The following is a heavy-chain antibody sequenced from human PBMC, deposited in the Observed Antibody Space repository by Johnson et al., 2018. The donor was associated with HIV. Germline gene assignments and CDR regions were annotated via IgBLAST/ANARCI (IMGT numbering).Heavy chain of an antibody. D-gene: IGHD4-23*01. CDR2: ISSSGSTI. V-gene: IGHV3-11*01. J-gene: IGHJ3*02. CDR1: GFTFSDHY. Sequence: QVLLVESGGGLVQPGGSLRLSCAASGFTFSDHYMDWVRQAPGKGLEWVSYISSSGSTIYYADSVKGRFTISRDNAKNSLYLQMNSLKTEDTAVYYCTTPGGTRGVFAFDIWGQGTMVTVSS. CDR3: TTPGGTRGVFAFDI.